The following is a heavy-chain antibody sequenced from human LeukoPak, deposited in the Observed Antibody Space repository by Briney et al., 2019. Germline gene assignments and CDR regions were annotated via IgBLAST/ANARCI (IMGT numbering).Heavy chain of an antibody. D-gene: IGHD5-18*01. CDR2: IYNSGST. CDR3: ARENYFASGYSYGFLDL. Sequence: PSETLSLTCTVSGGSISSSSYCWGWIRQPPGKGLEWIGYIYNSGSTNYNPSLKSRVTISVDTSKNQFSLKLSSVTAADTAVYYCARENYFASGYSYGFLDLWGQGTMVTVSS. J-gene: IGHJ3*01. V-gene: IGHV4-61*01. CDR1: GGSISSSSYC.